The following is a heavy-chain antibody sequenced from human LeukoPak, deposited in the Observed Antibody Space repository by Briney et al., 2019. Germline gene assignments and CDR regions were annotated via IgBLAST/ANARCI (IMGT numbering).Heavy chain of an antibody. D-gene: IGHD3-10*01. CDR1: GFTVSSNY. J-gene: IGHJ4*02. CDR3: ARVLRSGSYGDY. CDR2: IYSGGST. Sequence: GGSLRLSCAASGFTVSSNYMSWVRQAPGKGLEWVSVIYSGGSTYYADSVKGRFTISRDNSKNTLYLQMNSLRAKDTAVYYCARVLRSGSYGDYWGQGTLVTVSS. V-gene: IGHV3-66*01.